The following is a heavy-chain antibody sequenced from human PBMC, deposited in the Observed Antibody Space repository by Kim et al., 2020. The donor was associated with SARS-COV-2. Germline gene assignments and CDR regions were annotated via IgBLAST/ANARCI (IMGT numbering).Heavy chain of an antibody. CDR2: INPKSGGT. CDR3: ARVGCSSTSCLNWFDP. CDR1: GYTFTDYF. J-gene: IGHJ5*02. V-gene: IGHV1-2*06. Sequence: ASVKVSCKAAGYTFTDYFMHWVRQAPGQGLEWMGRINPKSGGTNYGQKFQGRVTMTRDTSNSTAYMELSRLRSDDTAVYYCARVGCSSTSCLNWFDPWGQGTLVTVSS. D-gene: IGHD2-2*01.